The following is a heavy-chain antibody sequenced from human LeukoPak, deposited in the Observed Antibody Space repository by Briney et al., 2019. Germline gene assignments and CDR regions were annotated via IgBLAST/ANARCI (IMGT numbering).Heavy chain of an antibody. CDR1: GGSIGTYY. CDR3: ARHIGGGIEDMDV. Sequence: PSETLSLTCTVSGGSIGTYYWSWVRQSPGTGLEWIGYIYVTGTRYNPYLQSRVTISVDRSRNQFFLKMPSVTAADTAVYYCARHIGGGIEDMDVWGRGTKVTVSS. J-gene: IGHJ6*03. V-gene: IGHV4-59*08. D-gene: IGHD3-16*02. CDR2: IYVTGT.